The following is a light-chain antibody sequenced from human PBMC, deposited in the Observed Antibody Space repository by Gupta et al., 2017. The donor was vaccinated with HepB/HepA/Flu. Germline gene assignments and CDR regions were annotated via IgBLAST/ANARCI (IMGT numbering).Light chain of an antibody. CDR2: VHN. V-gene: IGLV1-40*01. Sequence: QSVLTQPPSVSGAPGQRVTISCTGSSSNIGAGYDVHWYQHLPGTVPKVLINVHNYRPSGVPDRFSGSRSGTSASLAISGLQAEDEADYFCQSYDSGLSGYVFGSGTKVTVL. CDR3: QSYDSGLSGYV. J-gene: IGLJ1*01. CDR1: SSNIGAGYD.